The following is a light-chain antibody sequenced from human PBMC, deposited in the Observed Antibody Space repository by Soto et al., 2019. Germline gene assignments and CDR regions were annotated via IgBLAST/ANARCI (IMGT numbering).Light chain of an antibody. CDR1: QSVSSSY. J-gene: IGKJ2*01. V-gene: IGKV3-20*01. CDR3: LQYGSSRKT. CDR2: GAS. Sequence: EIVLTQSPGTLSLSPGERATLSCSASQSVSSSYLAWYQQKPGQAPRLLIYGASSRATGIPDRFSGSGSGTDFTLTISRLELEDFAVYYCLQYGSSRKTFGQGTKLEIK.